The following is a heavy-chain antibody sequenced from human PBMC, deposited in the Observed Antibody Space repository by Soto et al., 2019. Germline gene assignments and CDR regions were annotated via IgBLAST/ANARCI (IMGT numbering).Heavy chain of an antibody. Sequence: GGSLRLSCAVFGFTFSIYGMHWVRQAPGKGLEWVAIIWYDGSDKYYADSVKGRFTISRDNSKNTLYLQMNSLRAEDTAVYYCAKDLVAATPLVSGWFDPWGQGTLVTVSS. CDR3: AKDLVAATPLVSGWFDP. V-gene: IGHV3-33*06. J-gene: IGHJ5*02. CDR1: GFTFSIYG. D-gene: IGHD2-15*01. CDR2: IWYDGSDK.